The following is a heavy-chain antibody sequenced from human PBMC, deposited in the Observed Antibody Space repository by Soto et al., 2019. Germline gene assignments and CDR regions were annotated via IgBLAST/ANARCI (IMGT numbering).Heavy chain of an antibody. CDR2: INYRGST. D-gene: IGHD3-3*01. CDR3: VRGQPHRITIFEVVIRSYDYGMDV. V-gene: IGHV4-34*01. CDR1: GGSFTGYY. Sequence: QVQLQQWGAGLLKPSETLSLTCAVYGGSFTGYYWTWIRQTPGKGLEWIGEINYRGSTYYNPSLESRNTMAVDTSKNQFSLKLSSVTAADTAVYFCVRGQPHRITIFEVVIRSYDYGMDVWGQGTTVTVSS. J-gene: IGHJ6*02.